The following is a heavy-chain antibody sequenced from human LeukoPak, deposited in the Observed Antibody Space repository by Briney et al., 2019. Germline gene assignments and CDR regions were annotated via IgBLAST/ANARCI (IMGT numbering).Heavy chain of an antibody. CDR2: MYHTGSG. CDR1: GVSVSSNY. CDR3: ARVMTFGQWLVPQN. J-gene: IGHJ4*02. D-gene: IGHD6-19*01. Sequence: SETLSLTCTVSGVSVSSNYWSWIRQAPGKGLEWIGYMYHTGSGNYNPSLKSRVTISVDTSKNQFSLKLSSVTAADTAVYYCARVMTFGQWLVPQNWGQGTLVTVSS. V-gene: IGHV4-59*02.